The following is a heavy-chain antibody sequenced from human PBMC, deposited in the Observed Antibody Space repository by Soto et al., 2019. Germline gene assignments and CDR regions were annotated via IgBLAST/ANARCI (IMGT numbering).Heavy chain of an antibody. J-gene: IGHJ4*02. CDR2: ISHHGLKE. Sequence: GGSLRLSCVASGFTFRDYGMHWVRQAPGKGLEWVAGISHHGLKEHYADSVKGRFTISRDNSKKTVYLQLNSLRGDDTAVYYCAKDWVGGSNKYYFEYWGQGTLVTVSS. D-gene: IGHD1-26*01. V-gene: IGHV3-30*18. CDR1: GFTFRDYG. CDR3: AKDWVGGSNKYYFEY.